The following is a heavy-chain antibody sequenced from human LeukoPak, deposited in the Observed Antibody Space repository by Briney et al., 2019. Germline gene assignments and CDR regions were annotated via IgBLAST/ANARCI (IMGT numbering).Heavy chain of an antibody. CDR3: ARDGLGSYDY. Sequence: GGSLRLSCAASGFSFSTNTINWVRQAPGKGLEWVASISSDSRYIYYADSVKGRFTISRDNAKNSVYLQMNSLRGEDTAVYYCARDGLGSYDYWGQGTLVTVSS. D-gene: IGHD3-10*01. CDR1: GFSFSTNT. CDR2: ISSDSRYI. V-gene: IGHV3-21*01. J-gene: IGHJ4*02.